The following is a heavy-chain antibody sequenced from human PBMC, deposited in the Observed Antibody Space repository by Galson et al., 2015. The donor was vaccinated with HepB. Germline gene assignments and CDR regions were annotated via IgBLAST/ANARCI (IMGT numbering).Heavy chain of an antibody. CDR1: GYTFTNYA. CDR3: ARGRWSSTSTTYYLDY. V-gene: IGHV1-3*01. CDR2: INAGNGNT. J-gene: IGHJ4*02. D-gene: IGHD2-2*01. Sequence: SVKVSCKASGYTFTNYAIYWVRQAPGQRPEWVGWINAGNGNTKYSQQFQGRITVSRDASASTAYMDLSSLRSEDTAVYYCARGRWSSTSTTYYLDYWGQGTLVTVSS.